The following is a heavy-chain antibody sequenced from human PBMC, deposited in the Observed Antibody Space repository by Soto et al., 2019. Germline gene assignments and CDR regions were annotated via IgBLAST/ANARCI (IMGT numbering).Heavy chain of an antibody. CDR1: GFTFSSYA. J-gene: IGHJ1*01. D-gene: IGHD6-13*01. V-gene: IGHV3-23*01. CDR2: ISGSGGST. Sequence: GGSLRLSCAASGFTFSSYAMSWVRQAPGKGLEWVSAISGSGGSTYYADSVKGRFTISRDNSKKTLYLQMNSLRAEDTAVYYCAKDLLESWYGGSEYFQHWGQGTLVTVSS. CDR3: AKDLLESWYGGSEYFQH.